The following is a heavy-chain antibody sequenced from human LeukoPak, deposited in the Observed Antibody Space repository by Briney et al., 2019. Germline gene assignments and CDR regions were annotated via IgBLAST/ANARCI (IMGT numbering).Heavy chain of an antibody. Sequence: PGGSLRLSCAASGFTFSTYGMNWVRLAPGKGLEWVSYISSSGSTIYYADSVKGRFTISRDNAKNSLYLQMNSLRAEDTAVYYCARDRGCSSTSCYDSSPATRTRGQGTLVTVSS. D-gene: IGHD2-2*01. CDR1: GFTFSTYG. J-gene: IGHJ4*02. CDR2: ISSSGSTI. CDR3: ARDRGCSSTSCYDSSPATRT. V-gene: IGHV3-48*04.